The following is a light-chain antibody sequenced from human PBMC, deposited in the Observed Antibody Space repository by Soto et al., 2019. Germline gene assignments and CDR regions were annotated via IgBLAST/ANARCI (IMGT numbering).Light chain of an antibody. V-gene: IGLV2-14*01. J-gene: IGLJ1*01. CDR3: SSYTSSSTPYV. CDR1: SSDVGGYSY. CDR2: EVS. Sequence: QSVLTQPAAVSGSPGQSITISCTGTSSDVGGYSYVSWYQQHPGKAPKLMIYEVSNRPSGVSNRFSGSKSGNTASLTISGLQAEDEADYYCSSYTSSSTPYVFGTGTKGTVL.